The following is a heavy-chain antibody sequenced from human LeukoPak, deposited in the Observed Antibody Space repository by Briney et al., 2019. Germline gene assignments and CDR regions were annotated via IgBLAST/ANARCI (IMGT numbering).Heavy chain of an antibody. V-gene: IGHV4-39*01. Sequence: SETLSLTCTVSGGSISSSSYYWGWIRQPPGKGLEWIGSIYYSGSTYYNPSLKSRVTISVDTSKNQFSLKLSSVTAADTAVYYCARHRRYYDSIGYSPDYWGPGTLVTVSS. CDR1: GGSISSSSYY. J-gene: IGHJ4*02. CDR3: ARHRRYYDSIGYSPDY. CDR2: IYYSGST. D-gene: IGHD3-22*01.